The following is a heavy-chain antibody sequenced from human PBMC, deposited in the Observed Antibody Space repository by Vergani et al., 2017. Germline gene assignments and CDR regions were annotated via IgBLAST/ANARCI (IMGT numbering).Heavy chain of an antibody. D-gene: IGHD3-10*01. CDR2: INPSGGST. Sequence: VQLVQSGAEVKKPGASVNVSCKASGYTLNIYYIHWLRQAPGQGFEWMVIINPSGGSTMYAQKFKGRVTMTRDTSTSTVYMELSSLRSEYTAVYYCARQYLDGSGTFPYSCDSWGQGTLVTVSS. CDR3: ARQYLDGSGTFPYSCDS. CDR1: GYTLNIYY. J-gene: IGHJ4*02. V-gene: IGHV1-46*02.